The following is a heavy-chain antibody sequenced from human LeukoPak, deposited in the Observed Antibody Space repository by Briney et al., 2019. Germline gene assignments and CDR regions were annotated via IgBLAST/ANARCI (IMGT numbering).Heavy chain of an antibody. CDR1: GYTFTSYD. CDR3: ARGLAAADAYYYMDV. D-gene: IGHD6-13*01. J-gene: IGHJ6*03. CDR2: IIPIFGTA. Sequence: SVKVSCKASGYTFTSYDINWVRQATGQGLEWMGGIIPIFGTANYAQKFQGRVTITADESTSTAYMELSSLRSEDTAVYYCARGLAAADAYYYMDVWGKGTTVTVSS. V-gene: IGHV1-69*13.